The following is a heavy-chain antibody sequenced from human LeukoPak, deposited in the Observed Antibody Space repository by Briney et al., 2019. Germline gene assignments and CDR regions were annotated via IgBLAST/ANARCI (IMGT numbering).Heavy chain of an antibody. V-gene: IGHV1-69*02. D-gene: IGHD6-6*01. CDR3: ACEYSSSTEYFEY. CDR1: VGTFSSYT. J-gene: IGHJ4*02. CDR2: IIPILGIA. Sequence: SVKVSCKASVGTFSSYTISWVRQAPGQGLDWMGSIIPILGIANYVQKFQGRVTITADKSPRTAYMSLSSLRSEDTAVYYCACEYSSSTEYFEYWGQGTLVTVSS.